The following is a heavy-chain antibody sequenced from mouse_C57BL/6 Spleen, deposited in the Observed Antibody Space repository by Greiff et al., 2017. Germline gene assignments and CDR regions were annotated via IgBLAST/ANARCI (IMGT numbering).Heavy chain of an antibody. D-gene: IGHD1-1*01. Sequence: EVMLVESGGDLVKPGGSLKLSCAASGFTFSSYGMSWVRQTPDKRLEWVATISSGGSYTYYPASVKGRFTISRDNAKNTLYLQMSSLKSGDTAMYYCARYLITTVVATNAMDYWGQGTSVTVSS. CDR2: ISSGGSYT. V-gene: IGHV5-6*01. CDR1: GFTFSSYG. J-gene: IGHJ4*01. CDR3: ARYLITTVVATNAMDY.